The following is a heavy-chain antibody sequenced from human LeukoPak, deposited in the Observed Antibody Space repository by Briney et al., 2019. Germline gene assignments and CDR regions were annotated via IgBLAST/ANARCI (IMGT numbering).Heavy chain of an antibody. Sequence: PSETLSLTCAVYGGSFSGYYWSWIRQPPGKGLEWIGEINHSGSTNYNPSLKSRVTISVDTSKNQSSLKLSSVTAADTAVYYCVSGYSYGPRIDYWGQGTLVTVSS. CDR3: VSGYSYGPRIDY. J-gene: IGHJ4*02. V-gene: IGHV4-34*01. D-gene: IGHD5-18*01. CDR2: INHSGST. CDR1: GGSFSGYY.